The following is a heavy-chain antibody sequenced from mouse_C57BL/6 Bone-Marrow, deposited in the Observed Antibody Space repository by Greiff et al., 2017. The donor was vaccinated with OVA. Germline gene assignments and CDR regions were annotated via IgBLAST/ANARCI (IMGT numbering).Heavy chain of an antibody. Sequence: VQLQQPGAELVKPGASVTLSCKASGYTFTSYWMHWVKQRPGQGLEWIGMIHPNSGSTNYNEKFKSKATLTVDKSSSTAYMQLSSLTSEDSAVYYCVYSNPWFAYWGQGTLVTGSA. J-gene: IGHJ3*01. D-gene: IGHD2-5*01. V-gene: IGHV1-64*01. CDR2: IHPNSGST. CDR1: GYTFTSYW. CDR3: VYSNPWFAY.